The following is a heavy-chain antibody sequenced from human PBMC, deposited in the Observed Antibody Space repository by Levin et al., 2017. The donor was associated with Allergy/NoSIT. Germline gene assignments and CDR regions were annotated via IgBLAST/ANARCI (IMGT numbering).Heavy chain of an antibody. CDR1: AFTFSSYV. D-gene: IGHD3-10*01. CDR3: AKDGYYGSGSYPEYFQH. V-gene: IGHV3-23*01. CDR2: ISGSGGST. J-gene: IGHJ1*01. Sequence: ASVKVSCAASAFTFSSYVMSWVRQAPGKGLEWVSAISGSGGSTYYADSVKGRFTISRDNSKNTLYLQMNSLRAEDTAEYYCAKDGYYGSGSYPEYFQHWGQGTLVTVSS.